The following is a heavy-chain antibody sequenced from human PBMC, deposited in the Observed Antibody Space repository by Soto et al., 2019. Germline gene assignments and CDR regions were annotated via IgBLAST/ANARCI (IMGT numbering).Heavy chain of an antibody. V-gene: IGHV1-24*01. CDR3: ATVGKTLVGAAPGSLGY. Sequence: AASVKVSCKVSGYTLTELSMHWVRQAPGKGLEWMGGFDPEDGETIYAQKFQGRVTMTEDTSTDTAYMELSSLRSEDTAVYYCATVGKTLVGAAPGSLGYWDQGTLVIVSS. CDR1: GYTLTELS. CDR2: FDPEDGET. D-gene: IGHD1-26*01. J-gene: IGHJ4*02.